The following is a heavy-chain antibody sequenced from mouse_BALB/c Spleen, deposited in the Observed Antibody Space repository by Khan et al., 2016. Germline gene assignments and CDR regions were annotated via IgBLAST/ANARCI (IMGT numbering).Heavy chain of an antibody. V-gene: IGHV1-7*01. CDR2: INPSTGHT. J-gene: IGHJ3*01. D-gene: IGHD2-10*01. CDR3: ARWAYYVNYLFAY. Sequence: QVQLQQSGAELAKPGASVKMSCKASGYTFTSYWMHWVKQRPGQGLEWIGYINPSTGHTEYNQKFKDKATLTADKSSSTAYMQLSSLTSEDSAVYYFARWAYYVNYLFAYWGQGTLVTVSA. CDR1: GYTFTSYW.